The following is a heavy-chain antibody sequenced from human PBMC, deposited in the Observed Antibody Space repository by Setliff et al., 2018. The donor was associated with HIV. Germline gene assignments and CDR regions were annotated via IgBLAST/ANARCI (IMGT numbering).Heavy chain of an antibody. Sequence: LRLSCAPSEFTFSSYGMHWVRQAPGKGLEWVAVIWFDGSKKYYADSVKGRFTISRDSSKNTLYLQMDSLRTEDTAVYYCAKTQGWYLIDYWGQGTLVTVSS. CDR3: AKTQGWYLIDY. CDR2: IWFDGSKK. CDR1: EFTFSSYG. J-gene: IGHJ4*02. D-gene: IGHD6-19*01. V-gene: IGHV3-33*06.